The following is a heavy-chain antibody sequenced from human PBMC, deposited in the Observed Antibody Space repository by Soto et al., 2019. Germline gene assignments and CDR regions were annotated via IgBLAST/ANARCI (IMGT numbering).Heavy chain of an antibody. V-gene: IGHV4-31*03. D-gene: IGHD1-26*01. Sequence: SETLSLTCTVSGGSITSGGYYWSWIRQHPGKGLEWIGYIYYSGFTYYNPSLKSRVTISVDKSKNQFSLKLSSVTAADTAVYYCARVSGSHYYGMDVWGQGTTVTVSS. CDR1: GGSITSGGYY. J-gene: IGHJ6*02. CDR2: IYYSGFT. CDR3: ARVSGSHYYGMDV.